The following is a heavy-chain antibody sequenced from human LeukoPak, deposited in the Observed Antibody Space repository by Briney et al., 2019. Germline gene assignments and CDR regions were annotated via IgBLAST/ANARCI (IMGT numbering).Heavy chain of an antibody. J-gene: IGHJ4*02. Sequence: GGSLRLSCAASGFAFSRYSMNWVRQAPGKGLEWVSSITSSGSDIYYADSVRGRFTMSRDNAENSLYLQMNSLRAEDTAVYYCARDPTITTEAIDYWGQGTLVTVSS. CDR1: GFAFSRYS. V-gene: IGHV3-21*01. CDR3: ARDPTITTEAIDY. D-gene: IGHD4-11*01. CDR2: ITSSGSDI.